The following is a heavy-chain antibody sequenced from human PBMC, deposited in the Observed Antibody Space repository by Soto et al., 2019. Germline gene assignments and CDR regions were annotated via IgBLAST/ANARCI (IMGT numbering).Heavy chain of an antibody. V-gene: IGHV3-30*18. CDR2: VSHDGRNT. CDR3: AKGGRQWLVTSDFNY. Sequence: VKLVESGGGVVQPGRSLRLSCAASGSTFSDYAMHWVRQAPGKGLEWVAVVSHDGRNTHYADSVKGRFTISRDSSKNTVSLEITSLRAEDTAVYYCAKGGRQWLVTSDFNYWGQGALVTVSS. J-gene: IGHJ4*02. CDR1: GSTFSDYA. D-gene: IGHD6-19*01.